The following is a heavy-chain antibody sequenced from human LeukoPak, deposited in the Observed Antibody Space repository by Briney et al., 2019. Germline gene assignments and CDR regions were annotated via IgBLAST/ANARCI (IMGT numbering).Heavy chain of an antibody. D-gene: IGHD2-15*01. CDR3: ARVHREVAGQFDP. J-gene: IGHJ5*02. CDR1: GGSISSYY. CDR2: IYYSGST. Sequence: SETLSLTCTVSGGSISSYYWSWIRQPPGKGLEWIGYIYYSGSTNYNPSLKSRVTISVDTSKNQFSLELSSVTAADTAVYYCARVHREVAGQFDPWGQVTLVTVSS. V-gene: IGHV4-59*01.